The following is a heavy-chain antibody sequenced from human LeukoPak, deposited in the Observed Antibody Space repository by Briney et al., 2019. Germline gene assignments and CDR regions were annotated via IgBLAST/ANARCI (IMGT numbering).Heavy chain of an antibody. D-gene: IGHD3-16*02. Sequence: GESLRLSCAASGFTFSHYAMYWVRQAPGKGLEWVSSIDASGGATYYADSVKGRFTISRDNSKNTLYLQMNSLRAEDTAVYYCAKTGMITFGGVIAYFDYWGQGTLVTVSS. V-gene: IGHV3-23*01. CDR3: AKTGMITFGGVIAYFDY. CDR2: IDASGGAT. J-gene: IGHJ4*02. CDR1: GFTFSHYA.